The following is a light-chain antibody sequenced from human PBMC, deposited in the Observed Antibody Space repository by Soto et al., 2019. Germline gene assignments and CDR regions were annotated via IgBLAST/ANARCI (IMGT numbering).Light chain of an antibody. CDR1: QSVSTY. Sequence: EIVLTQFPATLSLSPGERATLSCRASQSVSTYVAWYQQKGGQSPRLLIYDASNRATGIPARFSGGGSGTDFTLTISNLEPEDFAFYFCQQRSNWRSTFGGGTKVEIK. CDR3: QQRSNWRST. CDR2: DAS. V-gene: IGKV3-11*01. J-gene: IGKJ4*01.